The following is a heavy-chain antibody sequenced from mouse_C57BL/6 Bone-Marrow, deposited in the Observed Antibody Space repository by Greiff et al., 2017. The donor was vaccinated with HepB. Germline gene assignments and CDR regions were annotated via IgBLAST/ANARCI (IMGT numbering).Heavy chain of an antibody. V-gene: IGHV5-17*01. D-gene: IGHD2-3*01. CDR3: ARSYDGYYQGFAY. CDR2: ISSGSSTI. J-gene: IGHJ3*01. CDR1: GFTFSDYG. Sequence: EVQLVESGGGLVKPGGSLKLSCAASGFTFSDYGMHWVRQAPEKGLEWVAYISSGSSTIYYADTVKGRFTISRDNAKNTLFLQMTSLRSEDTAMYYCARSYDGYYQGFAYWGQGTLVTVSA.